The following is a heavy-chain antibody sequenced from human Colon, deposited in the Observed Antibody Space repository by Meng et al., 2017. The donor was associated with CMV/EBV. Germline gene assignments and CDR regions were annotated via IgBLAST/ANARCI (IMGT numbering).Heavy chain of an antibody. Sequence: KASGNIFRSAYLQWGREDPGQGLEGKGMINPTEGRERQEEKFKGRVTMTRDESTTTFYMELSSLISDDTAVYYCARMYASSSGWLDPWGQGTLVTVSS. CDR3: ARMYASSSGWLDP. CDR2: INPTEGRE. J-gene: IGHJ5*02. V-gene: IGHV1-46*01. D-gene: IGHD6-6*01. CDR1: GNIFRSAY.